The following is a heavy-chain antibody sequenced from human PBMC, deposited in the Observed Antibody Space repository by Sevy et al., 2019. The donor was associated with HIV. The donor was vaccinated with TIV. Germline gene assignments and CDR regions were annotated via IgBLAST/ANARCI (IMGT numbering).Heavy chain of an antibody. Sequence: GGSLRLSCAASGFTVSSNYMSWVRQAPGKGLEWVSVIYSGGSTYYADSVKGRFTISRDNSKNTLYLQMNSLRAEDTAVYYCAGSGKNYYYYMDVWGKGTTVTVSS. CDR1: GFTVSSNY. V-gene: IGHV3-66*02. CDR2: IYSGGST. J-gene: IGHJ6*03. CDR3: AGSGKNYYYYMDV. D-gene: IGHD2-15*01.